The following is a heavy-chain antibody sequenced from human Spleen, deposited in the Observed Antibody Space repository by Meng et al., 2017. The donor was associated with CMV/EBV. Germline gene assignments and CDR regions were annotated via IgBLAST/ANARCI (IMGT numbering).Heavy chain of an antibody. CDR3: ARGGIAVAALPPD. V-gene: IGHV1-2*02. CDR2: IKPNSGAT. Sequence: KASGYSFSGFYMHWVRQAPGQGLEWMGWIKPNSGATHYAQDFQGRVTMTSDTSTSTAYIEVSRLTSDDTAVYYCARGGIAVAALPPDWGQGTLVTVSS. CDR1: GYSFSGFY. D-gene: IGHD6-19*01. J-gene: IGHJ4*02.